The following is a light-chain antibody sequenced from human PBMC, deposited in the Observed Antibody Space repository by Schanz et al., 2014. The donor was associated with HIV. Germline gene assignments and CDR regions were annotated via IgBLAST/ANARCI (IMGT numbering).Light chain of an antibody. CDR1: QDISSW. J-gene: IGKJ2*01. V-gene: IGKV1-5*03. Sequence: DVQMTQSPSSVSASVGDRITITCRASQDISSWLAWYQQRPGQAPNLLIYRASTLATGVSSRFSGSGSGTEFTLTISSLQPDDFATYYCQQYDKYSYTFGQGTKLEIK. CDR2: RAS. CDR3: QQYDKYSYT.